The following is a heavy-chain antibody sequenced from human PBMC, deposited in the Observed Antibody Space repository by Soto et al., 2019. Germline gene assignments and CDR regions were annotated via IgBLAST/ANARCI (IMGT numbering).Heavy chain of an antibody. CDR2: IYWYDEK. J-gene: IGHJ4*02. V-gene: IGHV2-5*01. CDR3: AQCLGAGNSCYFDY. Sequence: QITLKESGRTLVKPTQTLTLTCTFSGFSLSTYAVGVGWIRQPPGKALERVALIYWYDEKRSRPSLNSRLTIAKDTSKNQVVLTMTNMDPVDTGTYYCAQCLGAGNSCYFDYWGQGALVTVSS. CDR1: GFSLSTYAVG. D-gene: IGHD6-13*01.